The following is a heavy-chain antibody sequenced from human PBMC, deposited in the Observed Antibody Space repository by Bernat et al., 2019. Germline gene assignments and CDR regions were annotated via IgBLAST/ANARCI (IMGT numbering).Heavy chain of an antibody. Sequence: EVQLLEPGGGLVQPGGSLRLSCAASGFTFSSYAMSWVRQAPGKGLEWVSATSGSGGSTYYADSVKGRFTISRDNSKNTQYLQMNSLRAEDTAVYYCATLYHYYDSGYFDYWGQGTLVSVSS. CDR2: TSGSGGST. D-gene: IGHD3-22*01. V-gene: IGHV3-23*01. J-gene: IGHJ4*02. CDR3: ATLYHYYDSGYFDY. CDR1: GFTFSSYA.